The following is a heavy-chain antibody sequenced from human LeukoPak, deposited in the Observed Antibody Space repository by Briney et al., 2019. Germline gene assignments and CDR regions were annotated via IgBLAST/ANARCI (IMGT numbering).Heavy chain of an antibody. J-gene: IGHJ6*02. CDR3: ARSRGYCSGGSCYGYYYGMDV. CDR2: IYHSGST. V-gene: IGHV4-30-2*01. CDR1: GGSISSGGYS. Sequence: SETLSLTCAVSGGSISSGGYSWSWIRQPPGKGLEWIGYIYHSGSTYYNPSLKSRVTISVDRSKNQFSLKLSSVTAADTAVYYCARSRGYCSGGSCYGYYYGMDVWGQGTTVTVSS. D-gene: IGHD2-15*01.